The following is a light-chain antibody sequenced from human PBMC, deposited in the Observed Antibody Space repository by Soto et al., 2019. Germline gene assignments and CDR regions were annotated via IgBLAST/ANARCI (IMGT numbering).Light chain of an antibody. Sequence: EIVLTQSPATLSLSPGERATLSCRASQSVGSYFAWYQQNPGQAPRLLIYDASNRATGIPARFSGSGSGTDFTLTTRTLETDDFAGYYCQQRGNWPVTFGQRTRVDIK. CDR2: DAS. J-gene: IGKJ1*01. CDR3: QQRGNWPVT. CDR1: QSVGSY. V-gene: IGKV3-11*01.